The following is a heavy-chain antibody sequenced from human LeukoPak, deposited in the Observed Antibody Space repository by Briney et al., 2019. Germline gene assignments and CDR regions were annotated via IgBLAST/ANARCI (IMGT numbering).Heavy chain of an antibody. CDR3: ARAGSFSSPEFDP. CDR1: GYTFTGYY. D-gene: IGHD6-6*01. J-gene: IGHJ5*02. CDR2: INPNSGGI. V-gene: IGHV1-2*02. Sequence: ASVTVSCKASGYTFTGYYMHWVRQAPGQGLEWMGWINPNSGGINYAQKFLGRVTMTRDTSISTAYMELSRLRSDDTAVYYCARAGSFSSPEFDPWGQGTLVTVSS.